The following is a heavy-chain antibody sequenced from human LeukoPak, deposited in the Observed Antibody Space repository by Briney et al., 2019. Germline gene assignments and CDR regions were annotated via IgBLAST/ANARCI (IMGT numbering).Heavy chain of an antibody. Sequence: GRSLRLSCAASGFTFSSYWMHWVRQAPGKGLVWVSRINSDGSSTSYADSVKGRFTISRDNAKNTLYLQMNSLRAEDTAVYYCARAPRDVWGSYRSSDFDYWGQGTLVTVSS. J-gene: IGHJ4*02. D-gene: IGHD3-16*02. CDR1: GFTFSSYW. CDR3: ARAPRDVWGSYRSSDFDY. CDR2: INSDGSST. V-gene: IGHV3-74*01.